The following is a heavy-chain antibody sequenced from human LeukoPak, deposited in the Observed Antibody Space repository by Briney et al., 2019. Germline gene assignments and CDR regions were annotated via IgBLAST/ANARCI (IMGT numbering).Heavy chain of an antibody. V-gene: IGHV4-59*08. CDR2: IYYSGST. Sequence: PSETLSLTCTVSGGSISSYYWSWIRQPPGRGLEWIGDIYYSGSTNYNPSLKSRVTISVDTSKNQFSLKLSSVTAADTAVYYCARRGILTGYYFFDYWGQGTLVTVSS. CDR3: ARRGILTGYYFFDY. CDR1: GGSISSYY. J-gene: IGHJ4*02. D-gene: IGHD3-9*01.